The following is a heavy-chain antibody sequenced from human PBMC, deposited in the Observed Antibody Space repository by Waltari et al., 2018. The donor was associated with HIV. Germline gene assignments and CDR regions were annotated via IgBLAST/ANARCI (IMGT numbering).Heavy chain of an antibody. CDR3: ARARLVSRGQYCSTTSCLPHYYYYYGMDV. CDR2: INHSGST. Sequence: QVQLRQWGAGLLKPSETLSLTCAVYGGSFSGSYWSWIRQPPGKGLEWIGEINHSGSTNSTPSLKGRVTISVDTSKNQFSLKLTSVTAADTAVFYCARARLVSRGQYCSTTSCLPHYYYYYGMDVWGQGTTVTVSS. J-gene: IGHJ6*02. V-gene: IGHV4-34*01. CDR1: GGSFSGSY. D-gene: IGHD2-2*01.